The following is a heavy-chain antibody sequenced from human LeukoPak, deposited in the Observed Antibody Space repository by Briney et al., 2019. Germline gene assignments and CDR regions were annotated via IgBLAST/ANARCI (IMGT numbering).Heavy chain of an antibody. CDR2: ISAYNGNT. CDR1: GYTFTSYG. CDR3: ARGTYYDILTGYYESPFDY. V-gene: IGHV1-18*01. J-gene: IGHJ4*02. Sequence: ASVTVSCKASGYTFTSYGISWVRQAPGQGLEWMGWISAYNGNTNYAQKPQGRVTMTTDTSTSTAYMELRSLRSDDTAVYYCARGTYYDILTGYYESPFDYWGQGTLVTVSS. D-gene: IGHD3-9*01.